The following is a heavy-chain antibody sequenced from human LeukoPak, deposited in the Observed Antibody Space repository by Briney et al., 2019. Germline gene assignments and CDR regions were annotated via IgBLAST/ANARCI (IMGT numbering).Heavy chain of an antibody. CDR3: ARYSGIAAFGSQYYFDY. CDR2: IYHSGST. CDR1: GGSISSGGYS. J-gene: IGHJ4*02. D-gene: IGHD6-13*01. Sequence: SETLSLTCAVSGGSISSGGYSWSWIRQPPGKGLEWIGYIYHSGSTYYNPSLKSRVTISVDRSKNQFSLKLSSVTAADTAVYYCARYSGIAAFGSQYYFDYWGQGTLVTVSS. V-gene: IGHV4-30-2*01.